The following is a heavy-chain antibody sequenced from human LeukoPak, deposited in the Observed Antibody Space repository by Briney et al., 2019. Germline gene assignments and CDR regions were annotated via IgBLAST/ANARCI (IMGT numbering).Heavy chain of an antibody. CDR3: GRRGQQLNY. J-gene: IGHJ4*02. CDR2: IKPDGNEQ. Sequence: GGSLRLTCAASGFIFSDYWMGWVRQAPGKGREWVASIKPDGNEQYYVDSVRGRFTISRDNSKDSLFLQMDSLRDDDTAVYYCGRRGQQLNYWGQGTLVTVSS. CDR1: GFIFSDYW. V-gene: IGHV3-7*01. D-gene: IGHD6-13*01.